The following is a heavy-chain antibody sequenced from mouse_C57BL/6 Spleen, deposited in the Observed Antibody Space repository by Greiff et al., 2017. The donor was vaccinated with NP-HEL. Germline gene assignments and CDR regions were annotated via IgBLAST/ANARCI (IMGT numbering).Heavy chain of an antibody. CDR2: IDPSDSYT. J-gene: IGHJ4*01. CDR3: ARGGGRHYYAMDY. Sequence: QVQLQQPGAELVMPGASVKLSCKASGYTFTSYWMHWVKQRPGQGLEWIGEIDPSDSYTNYNQKFKGKSTLTVDKSSSTAYMQLSSLTSEDSAVYYCARGGGRHYYAMDYWGQGTSVTVSS. V-gene: IGHV1-69*01. CDR1: GYTFTSYW.